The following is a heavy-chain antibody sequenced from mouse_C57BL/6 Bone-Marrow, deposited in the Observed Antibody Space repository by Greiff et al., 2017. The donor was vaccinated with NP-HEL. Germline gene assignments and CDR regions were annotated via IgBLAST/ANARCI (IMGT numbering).Heavy chain of an antibody. CDR2: IWTGGGT. D-gene: IGHD2-4*01. CDR1: GFSLTSYA. J-gene: IGHJ2*01. V-gene: IGHV2-9-1*01. CDR3: ARNRGDYDVEYYWDY. Sequence: VQLQQSGPGLVAPSQSLSITCTVSGFSLTSYAISWVRQPPGKGLEWLGVIWTGGGTNYNSALTSRLSICKDNSKSQVVVKKNSLQTDDTARYYCARNRGDYDVEYYWDYWGQGTTLTVSS.